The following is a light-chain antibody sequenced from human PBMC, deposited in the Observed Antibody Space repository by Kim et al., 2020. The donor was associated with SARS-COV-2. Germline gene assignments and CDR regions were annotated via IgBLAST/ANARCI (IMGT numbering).Light chain of an antibody. CDR1: QSVSSNY. CDR2: GAS. Sequence: LSPGERATLSCRARQSVSSNYLAWYQQKPGQTPRLLIYGASSRATGIPDRFSGSGSGTDFTLTISKLEPEDFAVYYCQQYGSSPRFGGGTKVDIK. CDR3: QQYGSSPR. J-gene: IGKJ4*01. V-gene: IGKV3-20*01.